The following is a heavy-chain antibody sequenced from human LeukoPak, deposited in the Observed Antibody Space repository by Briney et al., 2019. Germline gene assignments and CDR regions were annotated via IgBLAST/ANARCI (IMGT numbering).Heavy chain of an antibody. J-gene: IGHJ4*02. CDR1: GFTFSSYA. Sequence: GGSLRLSCAASGFTFSSYAMSWVRQAPGKGLEWVSAISGSGGSTYYADSVKGRFTISRDNSKNTLYLQMNSLRAEDTAVYYCAKDEELTAAAGSPPGDYWGQGTLVTVSS. CDR2: ISGSGGST. V-gene: IGHV3-23*01. D-gene: IGHD6-13*01. CDR3: AKDEELTAAAGSPPGDY.